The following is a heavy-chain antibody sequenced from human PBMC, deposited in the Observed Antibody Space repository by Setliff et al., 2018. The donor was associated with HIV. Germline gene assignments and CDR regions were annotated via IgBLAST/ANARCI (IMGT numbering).Heavy chain of an antibody. D-gene: IGHD3-22*01. CDR3: ATSRVVVLRFDP. CDR2: IYYSGST. J-gene: IGHJ5*02. V-gene: IGHV4-39*07. Sequence: PSETQSLTCTVSGGSISSSSYYWGWIRQPPGKGLEWIGSIYYSGSTYYNPSLKSRVTISVDTSKNQFSLKLYSVTAADTAVYYCATSRVVVLRFDPWGQGTLVTVSS. CDR1: GGSISSSSYY.